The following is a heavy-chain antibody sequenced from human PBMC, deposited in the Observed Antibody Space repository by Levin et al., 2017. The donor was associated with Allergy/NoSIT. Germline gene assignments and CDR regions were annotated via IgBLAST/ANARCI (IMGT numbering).Heavy chain of an antibody. D-gene: IGHD3-9*01. CDR2: IIPIFGTA. CDR3: ARAGVRYFDWLFDFDY. J-gene: IGHJ4*02. Sequence: ASVKVSCKASGGTFSSYAISWVRQAPGQGLEWMGGIIPIFGTANYAQKFQGRVTITADESTSTAYMELSSLRSEDTAVYYCARAGVRYFDWLFDFDYWGQGTLVTVSS. CDR1: GGTFSSYA. V-gene: IGHV1-69*13.